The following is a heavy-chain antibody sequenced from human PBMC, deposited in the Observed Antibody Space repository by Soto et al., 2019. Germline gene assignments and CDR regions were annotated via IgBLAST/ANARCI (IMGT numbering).Heavy chain of an antibody. CDR3: ARRGDCSSTSCPTRDYYYGMDV. J-gene: IGHJ6*02. D-gene: IGHD2-2*01. Sequence: PGGSLRLSCAASGFTFSSYETNWVRQAPGKGLEWVSYVSSSSSSIYYADSVKGRFTISRDNAKNSLYLQMNSLRDEDTAVYYCARRGDCSSTSCPTRDYYYGMDVWGQGTTVTVSS. V-gene: IGHV3-48*02. CDR1: GFTFSSYE. CDR2: VSSSSSSI.